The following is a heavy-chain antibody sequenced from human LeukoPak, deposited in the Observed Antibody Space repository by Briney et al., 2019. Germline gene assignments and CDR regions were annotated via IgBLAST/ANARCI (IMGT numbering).Heavy chain of an antibody. V-gene: IGHV4-39*07. Sequence: SETLSLTCTVSGGSISSSSYYWGWIRQPPGKGLEWIGSIYYSGYTNYKSSLKSRVTISVDTTKNQFSLKLSSVTAADTAVYYCARTTMVRGTYYIDVWGKGTTVTVSS. D-gene: IGHD3-10*01. CDR2: IYYSGYT. J-gene: IGHJ6*03. CDR3: ARTTMVRGTYYIDV. CDR1: GGSISSSSYY.